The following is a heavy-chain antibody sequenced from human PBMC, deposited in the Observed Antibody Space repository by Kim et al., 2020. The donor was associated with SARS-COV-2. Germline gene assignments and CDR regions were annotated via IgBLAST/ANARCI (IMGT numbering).Heavy chain of an antibody. CDR2: TYYRSKWYN. J-gene: IGHJ6*02. CDR3: ARDPETASKLGLERNYYYYYGMDV. CDR1: GDSVSSNSAA. D-gene: IGHD7-27*01. Sequence: SQTLSLTCAISGDSVSSNSAAWNWIRQSPSRGLEWLGRTYYRSKWYNDYAVSVKSRITINPDTSKNQFSLQLNSVTPEDTAVYYCARDPETASKLGLERNYYYYYGMDVWGQGTTVTVSS. V-gene: IGHV6-1*01.